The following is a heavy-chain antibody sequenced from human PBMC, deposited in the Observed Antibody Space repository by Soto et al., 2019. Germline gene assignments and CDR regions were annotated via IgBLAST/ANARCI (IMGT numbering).Heavy chain of an antibody. J-gene: IGHJ6*03. CDR2: IVVGSGNT. CDR1: GFTNTSSA. Sequence: ASVKVSCKASGFTNTSSAMQWVRQERGQRLEWIGWIVVGSGNTNYAQKFQERVTITRDMSTSTAYMELSSLRSEDTAVYYCAAGKASFYYYMDVWGKGTTVTVSS. CDR3: AAGKASFYYYMDV. V-gene: IGHV1-58*02.